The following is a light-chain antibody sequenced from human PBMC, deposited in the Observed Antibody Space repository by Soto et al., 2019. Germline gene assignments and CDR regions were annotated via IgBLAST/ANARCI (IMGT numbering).Light chain of an antibody. CDR2: KTS. CDR1: QSISNG. CDR3: QQYKSFSLT. J-gene: IGKJ4*01. V-gene: IGKV1-5*03. Sequence: DIQMTQSPSTLSASVGYRVSITCRASQSISNGLAWYQQKPGKAPKLLIYKTSNLDSGVPSRFSGSGSGTEFSLTISSLQPDDFATYYCQQYKSFSLTFGGGTRVEVK.